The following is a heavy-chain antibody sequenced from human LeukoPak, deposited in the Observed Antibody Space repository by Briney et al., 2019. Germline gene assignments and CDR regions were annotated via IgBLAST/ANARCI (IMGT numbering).Heavy chain of an antibody. V-gene: IGHV1-18*01. D-gene: IGHD3-22*01. CDR1: GYTFTSYG. CDR3: ARGGGGYYDSSGSMGY. CDR2: ISAYNGNT. Sequence: GPVKVSCKASGYTFTSYGISWVRQAPGQGLEWMGWISAYNGNTNYAQKLQGRVTMTTDTPTSTAYMELRSLRSDDTAVYYCARGGGGYYDSSGSMGYWGQGTLVTVSS. J-gene: IGHJ4*02.